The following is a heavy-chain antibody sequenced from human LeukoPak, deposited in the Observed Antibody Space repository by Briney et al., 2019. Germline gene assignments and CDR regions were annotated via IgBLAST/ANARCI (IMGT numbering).Heavy chain of an antibody. Sequence: PSETLSLTRTVTGGSISRRGDYWGWIRQPPGKGLEWIGSIYYSGSTYYNPSFKSRVTISVDTSRNQFSLQLNYVTAADTAVYYCARNESVLGTTGLNDFFDDWGQGSLVTVSS. CDR1: GGSISRRGDY. J-gene: IGHJ4*02. CDR2: IYYSGST. V-gene: IGHV4-39*01. CDR3: ARNESVLGTTGLNDFFDD. D-gene: IGHD1-26*01.